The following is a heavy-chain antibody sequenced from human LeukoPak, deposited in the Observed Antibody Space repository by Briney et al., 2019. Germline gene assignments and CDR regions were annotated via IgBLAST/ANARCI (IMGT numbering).Heavy chain of an antibody. CDR1: GGSISSGDYY. V-gene: IGHV4-30-4*01. CDR2: IYYSGST. J-gene: IGHJ4*02. CDR3: ARDLSYYGSGSYYFDY. Sequence: PSQTLSLTCTVSGGSISSGDYYWSWIRQPPGKGLEWIGYIYYSGSTNYNPSLKSRVTISVDTSKNQFSLKLSSVTAADTAVYYCARDLSYYGSGSYYFDYWGQGTLVTVSS. D-gene: IGHD3-10*01.